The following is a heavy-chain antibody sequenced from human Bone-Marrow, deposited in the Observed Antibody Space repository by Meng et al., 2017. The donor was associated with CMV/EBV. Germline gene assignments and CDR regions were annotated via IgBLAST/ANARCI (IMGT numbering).Heavy chain of an antibody. J-gene: IGHJ6*02. CDR1: GFTFSNYA. D-gene: IGHD2-2*01. Sequence: GGSLRLSCAASGFTFSNYAMSWVRQAPGKGLEWVSYISSSGSTIYYADSVKGRFTISRDNAKNSLYLQMNSLRAEDTAVYYCARDCSSTSCHDYGMDVWGQGTTVTVSS. CDR2: ISSSGSTI. V-gene: IGHV3-48*03. CDR3: ARDCSSTSCHDYGMDV.